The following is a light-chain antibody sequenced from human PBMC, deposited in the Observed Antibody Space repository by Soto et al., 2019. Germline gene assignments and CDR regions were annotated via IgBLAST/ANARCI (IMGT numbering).Light chain of an antibody. Sequence: QSVLTQPPSASGTPGQRVTISCSGSSSNIGSNTVNWYQQLPGTAPKLLIYSNDQRPSGVPDRVSGSTSGTSASLAISGLQSEDVADDYCAAWDDSLNRRVFGTGSKVTVL. V-gene: IGLV1-44*01. J-gene: IGLJ1*01. CDR2: SND. CDR1: SSNIGSNT. CDR3: AAWDDSLNRRV.